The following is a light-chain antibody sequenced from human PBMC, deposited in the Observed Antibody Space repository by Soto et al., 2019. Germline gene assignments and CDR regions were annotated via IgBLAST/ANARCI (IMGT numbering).Light chain of an antibody. V-gene: IGKV3D-20*02. CDR1: QSVSSGY. CDR3: QQRSSWPPIT. CDR2: GAS. Sequence: EIVLPQSPGTLSLSPGERSTLSGRGSQSVSSGYLAWYQQKPGQAPRLLIYGASSRATGIPARFSGSGSGTDFTLTISSLEPEDFAVYYCQQRSSWPPITFGKGTRLEIK. J-gene: IGKJ5*01.